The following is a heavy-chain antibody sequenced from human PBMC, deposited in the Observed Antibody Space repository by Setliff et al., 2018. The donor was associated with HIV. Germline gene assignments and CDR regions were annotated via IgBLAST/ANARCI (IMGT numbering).Heavy chain of an antibody. CDR2: IYYSGST. CDR3: ASYSGTNPVSRWFDP. Sequence: SETLSLTCAVYGGSFSSYYWIWIRQPPGKGLEWIGYIYYSGSTYYNPSLKSRVTISVDTSKNQFSLKLSSVTAADTAVYYCASYSGTNPVSRWFDPWGQGTLVTVPQ. D-gene: IGHD3-10*01. CDR1: GGSFSSYY. V-gene: IGHV4-30-4*08. J-gene: IGHJ5*02.